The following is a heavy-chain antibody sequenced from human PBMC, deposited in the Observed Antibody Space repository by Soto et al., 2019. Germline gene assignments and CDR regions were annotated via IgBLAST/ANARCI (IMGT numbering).Heavy chain of an antibody. V-gene: IGHV1-69*12. CDR3: ARAYLVPAAMYESRVRGWFDP. CDR1: GGTFSSYA. J-gene: IGHJ5*02. CDR2: IIPIFGTA. Sequence: QVQLVQSGAEVKKPGSSVKVSCKASGGTFSSYAISWVRQAPGQGLEWMGGIIPIFGTANYAQKFQGRVTITADESTSTAYMELSSLRSEDTAVYYCARAYLVPAAMYESRVRGWFDPWGQGTLVTVSS. D-gene: IGHD2-2*01.